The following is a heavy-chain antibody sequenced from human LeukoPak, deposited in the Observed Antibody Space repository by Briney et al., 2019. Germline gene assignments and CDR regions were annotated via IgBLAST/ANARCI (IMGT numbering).Heavy chain of an antibody. V-gene: IGHV1-8*01. J-gene: IGHJ4*02. CDR3: ARGTGYDYIWGSYRYYYFDF. Sequence: ASVKVSCKASGYTFTRYDINWVRQATGQGLEWMGWMNPNSGNTGYAQKFQGRVTMTRNTSISTAYMELSSVRSEDTAVYYCARGTGYDYIWGSYRYYYFDFWGQGTLVTVSS. CDR1: GYTFTRYD. CDR2: MNPNSGNT. D-gene: IGHD3-16*02.